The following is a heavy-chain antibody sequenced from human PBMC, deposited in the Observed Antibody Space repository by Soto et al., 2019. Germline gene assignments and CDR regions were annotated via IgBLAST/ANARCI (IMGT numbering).Heavy chain of an antibody. J-gene: IGHJ4*02. CDR2: VLRKADGGTK. Sequence: GGSLRLSCAASGFPFANALMIWVRQGPGKXLEWVDRVLRKADGGTKEYDEHVKDRFIISRDDSRNTLNLQMKKMKTEDTAVYYCTTYDYIWGRDRYRWAYWGQGALVTVSS. CDR1: GFPFANAL. CDR3: TTYDYIWGRDRYRWAY. V-gene: IGHV3-15*01. D-gene: IGHD3-16*02.